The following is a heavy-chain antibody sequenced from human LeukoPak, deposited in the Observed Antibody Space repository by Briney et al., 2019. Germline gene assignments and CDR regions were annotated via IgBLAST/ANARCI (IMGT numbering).Heavy chain of an antibody. D-gene: IGHD3-3*01. Sequence: ASVKVSCKASGYTFTSYAMNWVRQAPGQGLEWMGIINPSGGSTSYAQKFQGRVTMTRDTSTSTVYMELSSLRSEDTAVYYCARADGTRKDFWSGYSLNYYMDVWGKGTTVTVSS. CDR3: ARADGTRKDFWSGYSLNYYMDV. CDR1: GYTFTSYA. CDR2: INPSGGST. J-gene: IGHJ6*03. V-gene: IGHV1-46*01.